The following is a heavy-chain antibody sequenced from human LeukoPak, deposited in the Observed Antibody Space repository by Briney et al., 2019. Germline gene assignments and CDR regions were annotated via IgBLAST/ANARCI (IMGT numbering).Heavy chain of an antibody. CDR3: AKNYYGSGLDAFDV. D-gene: IGHD3-10*01. J-gene: IGHJ3*01. V-gene: IGHV3-33*03. CDR1: GFALSAYG. Sequence: GRSLRLSCAASGFALSAYGMHWVRQAPGKGLEWVSVIWYDGSNKYYADSVKGRFTVSRDDSKNTLYLQMSGLRAEDTAIYYCAKNYYGSGLDAFDVWGQGTMVTVSS. CDR2: IWYDGSNK.